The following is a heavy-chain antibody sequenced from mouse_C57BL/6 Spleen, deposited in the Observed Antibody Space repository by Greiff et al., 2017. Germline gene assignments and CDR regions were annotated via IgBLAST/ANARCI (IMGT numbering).Heavy chain of an antibody. CDR3: AREGYGSSHAWFAY. J-gene: IGHJ3*01. CDR1: GYTFPDYN. D-gene: IGHD1-1*01. CDR2: INPNNGGT. Sequence: VQLQQSGPELVKPGASVKMSCKASGYTFPDYNMHWVKQSHGKSLEWIGYINPNNGGTSYNQKFKGKATLTVNQSSSTAYMELRSLTSEDSAVYYCAREGYGSSHAWFAYWGQGALVTVAA. V-gene: IGHV1-22*01.